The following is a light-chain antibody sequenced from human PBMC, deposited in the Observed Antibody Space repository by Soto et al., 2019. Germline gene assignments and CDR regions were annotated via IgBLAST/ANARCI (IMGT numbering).Light chain of an antibody. CDR3: QQSSKWPRT. CDR2: AAS. J-gene: IGKJ1*01. CDR1: QSISSY. V-gene: IGKV1-39*01. Sequence: DIQMTQSPSSLSASVGDRVTITCRASQSISSYLNWYQQERGKAPKLLIYAASSLQSGVPSRFSGSGSGTDFTLTITSLQPEDFATHYYQQSSKWPRTFGQGTKVDIK.